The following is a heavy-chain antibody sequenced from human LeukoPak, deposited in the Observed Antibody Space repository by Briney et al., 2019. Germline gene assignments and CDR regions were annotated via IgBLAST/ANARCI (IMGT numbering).Heavy chain of an antibody. CDR2: IYYSGST. V-gene: IGHV4-59*01. J-gene: IGHJ6*02. Sequence: SENLSLTCTVSGGSISSYYWSWIRQPPGKGLEWIGYIYYSGSTNYNPSLKSRVTISVDTSKNQFSLKLSSVTAADTAVYYCATGFNVPAALDVWGQGTTVTVSS. CDR3: ATGFNVPAALDV. D-gene: IGHD2-2*01. CDR1: GGSISSYY.